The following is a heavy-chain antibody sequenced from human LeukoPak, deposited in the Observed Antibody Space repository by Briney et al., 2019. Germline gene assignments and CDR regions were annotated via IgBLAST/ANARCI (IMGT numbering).Heavy chain of an antibody. Sequence: GGSLRLSCAASGFTFSSYDMHWVRQATGKGLEWVSAIGTAGDTYYPGSVKGRFTISRENAKNSLYLQMNSLRAGDTAVYYCARGNYYGSGSQRTSNDAFDIWGQGTMVTVSS. CDR2: IGTAGDT. V-gene: IGHV3-13*01. J-gene: IGHJ3*02. D-gene: IGHD3-10*01. CDR1: GFTFSSYD. CDR3: ARGNYYGSGSQRTSNDAFDI.